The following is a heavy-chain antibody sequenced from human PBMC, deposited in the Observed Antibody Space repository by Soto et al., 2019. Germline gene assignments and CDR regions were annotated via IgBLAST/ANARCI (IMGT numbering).Heavy chain of an antibody. CDR1: GFSPSTSGVG. D-gene: IGHD3-9*01. J-gene: IGHJ6*02. Sequence: QITLKESGPTLVKPTQTLTLTCTFSGFSPSTSGVGVGWIRQPPGKAVGWLALITWDDGKRYSPSLKSRLTLPKHPSNTQILLTITNRDPVDTAIYHCAQAIRPYYSYGMDVWGHGTTVTVSS. V-gene: IGHV2-5*02. CDR3: AQAIRPYYSYGMDV. CDR2: ITWDDGK.